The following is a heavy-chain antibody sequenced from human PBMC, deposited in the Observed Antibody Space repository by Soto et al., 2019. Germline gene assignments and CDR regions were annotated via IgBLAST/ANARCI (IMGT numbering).Heavy chain of an antibody. J-gene: IGHJ4*02. CDR2: ISYDGSNK. CDR3: ASPSSQWELPPGPYFDY. Sequence: GGSLRLSCAASGFTFSSYAMHWVRQAPGKGLEWVAVISYDGSNKYYADSVKGRFTISRDNSKNTLYLQMNSLRAEDTAVYYSASPSSQWELPPGPYFDYWGQGTLVTVSS. D-gene: IGHD1-26*01. CDR1: GFTFSSYA. V-gene: IGHV3-30-3*01.